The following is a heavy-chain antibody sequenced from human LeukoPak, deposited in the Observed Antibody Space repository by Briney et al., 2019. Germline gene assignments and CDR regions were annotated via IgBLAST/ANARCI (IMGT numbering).Heavy chain of an antibody. CDR3: AKVGGSGSLDY. V-gene: IGHV3-30*18. J-gene: IGHJ4*02. D-gene: IGHD3-10*01. CDR1: GFTFSSYG. Sequence: GGSLRLSCAASGFTFSSYGMHWVRQAPGKGLEWVAVISYDGSNKYYADSVKGRFTTSRDNSKNTLYLQMNSLRAEDTAVYYCAKVGGSGSLDYWGQGTLVTVSS. CDR2: ISYDGSNK.